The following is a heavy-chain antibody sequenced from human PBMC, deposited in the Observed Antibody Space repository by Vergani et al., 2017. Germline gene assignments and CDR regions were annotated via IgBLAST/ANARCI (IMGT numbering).Heavy chain of an antibody. CDR1: GFTFSSYA. CDR3: AKVSSIVVVIAKWGFDY. V-gene: IGHV3-23*01. Sequence: EVQLLESGGGLVQPGGSLRLSCAASGFTFSSYAMSWVRQAPGKGLEWVSAISGSGGSTYYADSVKGRFTISRDNSKSTLYLQMNSLRAEDTAVYYCAKVSSIVVVIAKWGFDYWGQGTLVTVSS. D-gene: IGHD2-21*01. J-gene: IGHJ4*02. CDR2: ISGSGGST.